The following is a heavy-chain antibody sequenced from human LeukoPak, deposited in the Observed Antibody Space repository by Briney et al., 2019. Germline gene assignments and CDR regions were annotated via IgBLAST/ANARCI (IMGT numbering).Heavy chain of an antibody. J-gene: IGHJ1*01. V-gene: IGHV4-59*01. CDR1: GGSISSYN. CDR3: VRGGVGPTFPLAEYFQH. Sequence: PSETLSLTCTVSGGSISSYNWNWIRQPPGKGLEWIGYIDNSGSTNYNPSLKSRVSISEDTSNNQFSLKLNSVTAADTAVYYCVRGGVGPTFPLAEYFQHWGQGTLVNVSS. CDR2: IDNSGST. D-gene: IGHD1-26*01.